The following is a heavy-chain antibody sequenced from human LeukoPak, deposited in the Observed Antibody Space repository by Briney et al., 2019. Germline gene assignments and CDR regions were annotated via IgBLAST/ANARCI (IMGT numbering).Heavy chain of an antibody. D-gene: IGHD3-10*01. J-gene: IGHJ3*02. V-gene: IGHV1-2*06. CDR3: ASITKHKDDAFDI. CDR1: GYTFTGYY. CDR2: INPNSGGT. Sequence: ASVKVSCKASGYTFTGYYMHWVRQAPGQGLEWMGRINPNSGGTNYAQKFQGRVTMTRDTSISTAYMELSRLRSDDTAVYYCASITKHKDDAFDIRGQGTMVTVSS.